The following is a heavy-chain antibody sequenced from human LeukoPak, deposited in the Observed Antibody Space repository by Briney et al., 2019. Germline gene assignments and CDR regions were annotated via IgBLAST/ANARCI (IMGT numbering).Heavy chain of an antibody. J-gene: IGHJ6*02. D-gene: IGHD6-13*01. CDR3: AKDLAAAGQYYYYYGMDV. CDR1: GFTFSSYS. CDR2: ISSSSSYI. V-gene: IGHV3-21*04. Sequence: GGSLRLSCAASGFTFSSYSMNWVRQAPGKGLEWVSSISSSSSYIYYADSVKGRFTISRDNAKNSLCLQMNSLRAEDTAVYYCAKDLAAAGQYYYYYGMDVWGQGTTVTVSS.